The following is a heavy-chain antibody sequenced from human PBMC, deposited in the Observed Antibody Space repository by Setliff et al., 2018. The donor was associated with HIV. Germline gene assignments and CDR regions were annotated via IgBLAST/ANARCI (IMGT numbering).Heavy chain of an antibody. V-gene: IGHV4-39*07. CDR3: ARVTDSYTISPLWLQH. CDR1: GGSIGTENNY. D-gene: IGHD2-2*02. Sequence: SETLSLTCTVYGGSIGTENNYWGWIRPSPGKGLECLGSIYYRSRVTYYNPSLQSRVTISVDASNNQFSLNLSSVTAADTAVYYCARVTDSYTISPLWLQHWGQGALVTVSS. J-gene: IGHJ1*01. CDR2: IYYRSRVT.